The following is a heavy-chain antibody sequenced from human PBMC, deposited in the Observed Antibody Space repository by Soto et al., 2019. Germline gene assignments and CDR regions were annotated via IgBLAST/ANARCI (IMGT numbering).Heavy chain of an antibody. D-gene: IGHD5-12*01. Sequence: SETLSLACTVSGGSITSYYWNWIRQPPGKGLEWIGYVYYSGSTNYNPSLNSRVTISVDTSKNQFSLKLNSVTAADTAVYFCARDRGGYDFHDYWGQGTLVTDSS. J-gene: IGHJ4*02. V-gene: IGHV4-59*01. CDR2: VYYSGST. CDR1: GGSITSYY. CDR3: ARDRGGYDFHDY.